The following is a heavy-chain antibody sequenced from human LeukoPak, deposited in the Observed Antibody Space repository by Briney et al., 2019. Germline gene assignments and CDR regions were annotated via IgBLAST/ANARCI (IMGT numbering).Heavy chain of an antibody. CDR2: IYYSGST. Sequence: TPSETLSLTCTVSGGSISSYYWSWIRQPPGKGLEWIGYIYYSGSTNYNPSLKSRVTISVDTSKNQFSLKLSSVTAADTAVYYCARGVAAAGLDPWGQGTLVTVSS. J-gene: IGHJ5*02. CDR3: ARGVAAAGLDP. V-gene: IGHV4-59*01. D-gene: IGHD6-13*01. CDR1: GGSISSYY.